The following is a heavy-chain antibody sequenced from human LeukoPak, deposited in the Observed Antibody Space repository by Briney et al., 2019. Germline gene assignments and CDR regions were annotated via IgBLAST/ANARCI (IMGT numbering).Heavy chain of an antibody. CDR3: ASGDVEMATISLDY. CDR1: GYTFTGYY. J-gene: IGHJ4*02. Sequence: ASVKVSCKASGYTFTGYYMHWVRQAPGQGLEWMGWINLNSGGTNYAQKFQGRVTMTRDTSISTAYMELSRLRSDDTAVYYCASGDVEMATISLDYWGQGTLVTVSS. CDR2: INLNSGGT. V-gene: IGHV1-2*02. D-gene: IGHD5-24*01.